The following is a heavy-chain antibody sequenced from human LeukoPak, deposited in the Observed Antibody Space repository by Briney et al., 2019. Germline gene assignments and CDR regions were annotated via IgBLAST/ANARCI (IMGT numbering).Heavy chain of an antibody. CDR2: ISGSGGST. V-gene: IGHV3-23*01. D-gene: IGHD3-10*01. Sequence: PGGSLRLSCAASGFTFSSYAMSWVRQAPGKGLEWVSAISGSGGSTYYADSVKGRFTISRDNSKNTLYLQMNSLRAEDTAVCYCAKDLHPVRGVIYGDAFDIWGQGTMVTVSS. CDR3: AKDLHPVRGVIYGDAFDI. J-gene: IGHJ3*02. CDR1: GFTFSSYA.